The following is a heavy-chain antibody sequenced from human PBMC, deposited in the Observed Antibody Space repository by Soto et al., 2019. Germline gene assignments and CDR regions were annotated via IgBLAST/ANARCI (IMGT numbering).Heavy chain of an antibody. CDR2: IRSKANSYAT. CDR1: GFTFSGSA. Sequence: EVQLVESGGGLVQPGGSPKLSCAASGFTFSGSAMHWVRQASGKGLEWVGRIRSKANSYATAYAASVKGRFTISRDDSKNTAYLQMNSLKTEDTAVYYCTRPSPETGTTAYGGLFWGQGTLVTVSS. CDR3: TRPSPETGTTAYGGLF. J-gene: IGHJ4*02. D-gene: IGHD1-7*01. V-gene: IGHV3-73*02.